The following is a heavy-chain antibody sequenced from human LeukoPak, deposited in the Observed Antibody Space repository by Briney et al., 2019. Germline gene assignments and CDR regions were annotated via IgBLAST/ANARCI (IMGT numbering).Heavy chain of an antibody. Sequence: PSETLSLTCAVFGGSFSNYYWSWIRQSPGRGLEWLGEINNSGSTNYNPSLKSRVTTSVDTSKNQFSLKLTSVTAADTAVYYCAREAPPYYDFWSGYYPFDYWGQGTLVTVSS. J-gene: IGHJ4*02. D-gene: IGHD3-3*01. V-gene: IGHV4-34*01. CDR3: AREAPPYYDFWSGYYPFDY. CDR1: GGSFSNYY. CDR2: INNSGST.